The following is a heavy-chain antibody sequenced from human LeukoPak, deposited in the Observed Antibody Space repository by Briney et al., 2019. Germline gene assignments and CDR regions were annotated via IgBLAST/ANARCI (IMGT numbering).Heavy chain of an antibody. CDR2: ISGDERYT. V-gene: IGHV3-64D*06. J-gene: IGHJ4*02. D-gene: IGHD4-11*01. CDR1: GFTFSSYT. CDR3: VRDSDNYLFDY. Sequence: GSXRLXCSVFGFTFSSYTMHWVRQTPGKGLEFISTISGDERYTNYADSVKGRFTISRDNPRDTLYLQMSSLRIGDTAVYYCVRDSDNYLFDYWGQGTLVTVAS.